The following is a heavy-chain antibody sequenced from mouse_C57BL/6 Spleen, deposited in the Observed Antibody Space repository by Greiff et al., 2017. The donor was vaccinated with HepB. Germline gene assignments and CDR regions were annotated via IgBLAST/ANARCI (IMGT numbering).Heavy chain of an antibody. CDR1: GFTFSDYY. Sequence: EVKLMESEGGLVQPGRSMKLSCTASGFTFSDYYMAWVRQVPEKGLEWVANINYDGSSTYYLDSLKSRFIISRDNAKNILYLQMSSLKSEDTATYYCAREGDGYFDYWGQGTTLTVSS. D-gene: IGHD3-3*01. V-gene: IGHV5-16*01. J-gene: IGHJ2*01. CDR3: AREGDGYFDY. CDR2: INYDGSST.